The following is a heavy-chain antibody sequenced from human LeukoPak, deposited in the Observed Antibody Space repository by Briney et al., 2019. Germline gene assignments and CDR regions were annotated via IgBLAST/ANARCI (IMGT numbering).Heavy chain of an antibody. V-gene: IGHV3-30*02. CDR1: GFTFHTYA. Sequence: GGSLRLSCAASGFTFHTYALGWVRQAPGKGLEWVTFIRYDGSSKYSADSVKGRFTTSRDNSKNTLYLQMNSLRAEDTAVYYCAKDGMWADSSGYYYDYWGQGTLVTVSS. D-gene: IGHD3-22*01. J-gene: IGHJ4*02. CDR3: AKDGMWADSSGYYYDY. CDR2: IRYDGSSK.